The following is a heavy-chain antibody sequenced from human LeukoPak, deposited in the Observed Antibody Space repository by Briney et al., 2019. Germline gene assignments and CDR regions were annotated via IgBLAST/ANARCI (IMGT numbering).Heavy chain of an antibody. D-gene: IGHD3-22*01. CDR2: INSGSST. CDR3: ARGGDSSGSVRTAFDI. CDR1: GLTVSSNY. V-gene: IGHV3-53*01. J-gene: IGHJ3*02. Sequence: GGSLRLSCAASGLTVSSNYMSWVRQAPGKGLYWVSVINSGSSTYYADSVKGRFTISRDNSKNTLYLQMNSLRAEDPAVYYCARGGDSSGSVRTAFDIWGQGTMVTVSS.